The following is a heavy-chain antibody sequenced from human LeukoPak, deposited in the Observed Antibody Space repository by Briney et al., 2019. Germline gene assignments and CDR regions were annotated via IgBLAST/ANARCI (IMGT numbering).Heavy chain of an antibody. Sequence: GGSLRLSCAAYGFTFSDYTMNWVRQAPGKGLEWVSSISFSSAYMYYADSLKGRFTISRDNAKNTLYLQMNSLRAEDTAVYYCARVFHLIDHWGQGTLVTVTS. J-gene: IGHJ4*02. CDR3: ARVFHLIDH. V-gene: IGHV3-21*01. CDR1: GFTFSDYT. CDR2: ISFSSAYM.